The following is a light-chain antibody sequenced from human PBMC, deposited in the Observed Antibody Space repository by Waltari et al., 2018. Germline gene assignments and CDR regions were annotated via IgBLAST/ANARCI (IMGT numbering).Light chain of an antibody. CDR2: RDK. CDR1: NIGGKN. Sequence: SYDLTQPLSVSVALGQTASITWGGNNIGGKNVHWYQQKPGQAPLLVIYRDKNRPSRIPERFSGSNSENTATLTITGAQGADEADYYCQVWDSSTAVFGGGTQLTVL. V-gene: IGLV3-9*01. J-gene: IGLJ7*01. CDR3: QVWDSSTAV.